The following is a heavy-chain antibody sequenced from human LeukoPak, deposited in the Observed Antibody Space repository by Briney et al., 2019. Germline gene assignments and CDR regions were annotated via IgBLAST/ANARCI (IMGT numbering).Heavy chain of an antibody. CDR3: ARNPRLWSGYYHWFDP. CDR1: GGSISRYY. D-gene: IGHD3-3*01. Sequence: SETLSLTCTVSGGSISRYYWSWIRRPPGKGLEWIGYIDDSGNTNYNPSLKSQVTISVDKSKNQFSLKLSFVTAADTAMYYCARNPRLWSGYYHWFDPWGQGTLVTVSS. CDR2: IDDSGNT. V-gene: IGHV4-59*01. J-gene: IGHJ5*02.